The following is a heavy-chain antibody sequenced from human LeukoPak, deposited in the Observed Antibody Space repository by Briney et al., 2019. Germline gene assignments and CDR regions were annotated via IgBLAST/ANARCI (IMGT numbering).Heavy chain of an antibody. CDR1: GYTFTSYD. D-gene: IGHD4-11*01. Sequence: GSSVKVSCEASGYTFTSYDINWVRQATGQGLEWMGWMNPNSGNTGYAQKFQGRVTMTRDTSISTAYMELSSLRSEDTAVYYCARVRMYSERWFDPWGQGTLVTVSS. J-gene: IGHJ5*02. CDR3: ARVRMYSERWFDP. CDR2: MNPNSGNT. V-gene: IGHV1-8*01.